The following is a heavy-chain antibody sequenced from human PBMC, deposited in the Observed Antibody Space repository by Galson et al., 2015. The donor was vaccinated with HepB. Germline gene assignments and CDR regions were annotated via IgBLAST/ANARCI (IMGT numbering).Heavy chain of an antibody. D-gene: IGHD5-12*01. CDR3: ARDRFLDIVMSRYENWFDP. Sequence: SLRLSCAASGFTFSSYSMNWVRQAPGKGLEWVSSIDSTTSYICQADSVRGRFTISRDNAKDSLYLQMNNLRAEETAIYYCARDRFLDIVMSRYENWFDPWGQGTLVTVSS. CDR2: IDSTTSYI. J-gene: IGHJ5*02. CDR1: GFTFSSYS. V-gene: IGHV3-21*01.